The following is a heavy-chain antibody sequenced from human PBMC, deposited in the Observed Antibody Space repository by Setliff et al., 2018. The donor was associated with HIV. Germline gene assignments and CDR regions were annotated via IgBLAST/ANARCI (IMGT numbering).Heavy chain of an antibody. J-gene: IGHJ4*02. CDR2: FDPQDGKT. CDR1: GYTLTEVS. CDR3: ARDRRYSTSWYYPFSGGDDGLDS. D-gene: IGHD2-21*02. Sequence: ASVKVSCKISGYTLTEVSMHWVRQAPGKGLERMGYFDPQDGKTIYAQKFQGRVTMTEDTSTYTAYMELSSLRVDDTAVYYCARDRRYSTSWYYPFSGGDDGLDSWGQGTLVTVSS. V-gene: IGHV1-24*01.